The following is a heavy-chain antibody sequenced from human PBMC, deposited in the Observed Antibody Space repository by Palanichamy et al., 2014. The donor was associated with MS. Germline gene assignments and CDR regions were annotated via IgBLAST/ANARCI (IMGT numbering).Heavy chain of an antibody. V-gene: IGHV3-7*01. D-gene: IGHD3-22*01. J-gene: IGHJ4*02. CDR3: ARDRGLTHYYDSSGYWGYFDY. CDR1: GFTFSSYW. Sequence: EVQLVESGGGLVQPGGSLRLSCAASGFTFSSYWMSWVRQAPGKGLEWVANIKQDGSEKYYVDSVKGRFTISRDNAKNSLYLQMNSLRAEDTAVYYCARDRGLTHYYDSSGYWGYFDYWGQGTLVTVSS. CDR2: IKQDGSEK.